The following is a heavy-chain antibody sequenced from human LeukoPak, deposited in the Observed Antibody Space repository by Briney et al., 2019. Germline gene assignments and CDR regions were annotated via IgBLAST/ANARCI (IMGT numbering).Heavy chain of an antibody. Sequence: GGSLRLSCAASGFAFSSYGMHWVRQAPGKGLEWVAFLRYDGSNTYYTDSVKGLFTISRDNSKNTLYLEMKRLRHEDTAVYFCAKDGVIQWEVRFTMGYFYSYMDVWGKGTTVTVSS. CDR1: GFAFSSYG. CDR3: AKDGVIQWEVRFTMGYFYSYMDV. D-gene: IGHD3-10*01. J-gene: IGHJ6*03. CDR2: LRYDGSNT. V-gene: IGHV3-30*02.